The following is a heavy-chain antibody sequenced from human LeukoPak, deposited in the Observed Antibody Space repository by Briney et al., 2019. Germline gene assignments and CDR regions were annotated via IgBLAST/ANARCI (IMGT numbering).Heavy chain of an antibody. V-gene: IGHV7-4-1*02. CDR3: ARALDSLGGLSLPDY. CDR1: GYSFTNYA. Sequence: ASVKVSCKSSGYSFTNYAMNWVRQAPGQGLEFMGWIHPSTGNPAYAQGFSGRFVFSLDTSVTTTYLQISDLKAEDTAVYFCARALDSLGGLSLPDYWGQGTLVTVSS. D-gene: IGHD3-16*02. CDR2: IHPSTGNP. J-gene: IGHJ4*02.